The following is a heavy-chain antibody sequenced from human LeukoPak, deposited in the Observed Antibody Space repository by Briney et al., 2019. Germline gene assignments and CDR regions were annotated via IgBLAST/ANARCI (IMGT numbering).Heavy chain of an antibody. V-gene: IGHV1-69*04. CDR2: IIPILGIA. CDR1: GGTFSSYA. Sequence: SVKVSCKASGGTFSSYAISWVRQAPGQGLEWMGRIIPILGIANYAQKFQGRVTITADKSTSTAYMELSSLRSEDTAVYYCARTDYYYGSGSYSELYYYGMDVWGQGTTVTVSS. D-gene: IGHD3-10*01. J-gene: IGHJ6*02. CDR3: ARTDYYYGSGSYSELYYYGMDV.